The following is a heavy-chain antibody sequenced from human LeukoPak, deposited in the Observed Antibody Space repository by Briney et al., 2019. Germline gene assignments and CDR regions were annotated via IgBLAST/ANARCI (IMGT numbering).Heavy chain of an antibody. CDR2: ISSSSSYI. V-gene: IGHV3-21*01. J-gene: IGHJ6*02. CDR1: GFTVSSSY. Sequence: GGSLRLSCAASGFTVSSSYMSWVRQAPGKGLEWVSSISSSSSYIYYADSVKGRFTISRDNAKNSLYLQMNSLRAEDTAVYYCARDSSGYYSYYYYYGMDVWGQGTTVTVSS. CDR3: ARDSSGYYSYYYYYGMDV. D-gene: IGHD3-22*01.